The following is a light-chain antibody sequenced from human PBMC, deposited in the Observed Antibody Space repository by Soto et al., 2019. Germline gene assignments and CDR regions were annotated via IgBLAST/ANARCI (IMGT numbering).Light chain of an antibody. V-gene: IGKV2D-29*01. Sequence: DIVMTQTQLSLSVTPGQSASISCTSRQSLMHSDGETYMYCYLQKPGHPPQVLIYEVSNRFYGVPDRISGSGSGTYFTLKISRVEAEDVGVYDCMHSIQFPWTFGQGTKVDVK. CDR1: QSLMHSDGETY. CDR3: MHSIQFPWT. CDR2: EVS. J-gene: IGKJ1*01.